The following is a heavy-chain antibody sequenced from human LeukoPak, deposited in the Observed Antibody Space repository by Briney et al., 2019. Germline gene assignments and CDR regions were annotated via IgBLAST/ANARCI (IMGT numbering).Heavy chain of an antibody. CDR1: GGSISSGGYY. D-gene: IGHD5-18*01. Sequence: PSETLSLTCTVSGGSISSGGYYWSWIRQHPGKGLEWIGYIYYSGSTYYNPSLKSRVTISVDTSKNQFSLKLSSVTAADTAVYYCARRSLGYGPGYYFDYWGQGTLVTVSS. CDR3: ARRSLGYGPGYYFDY. CDR2: IYYSGST. V-gene: IGHV4-31*03. J-gene: IGHJ4*02.